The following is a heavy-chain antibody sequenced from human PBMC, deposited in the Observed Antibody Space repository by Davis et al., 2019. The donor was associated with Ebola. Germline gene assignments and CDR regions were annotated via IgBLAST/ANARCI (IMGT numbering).Heavy chain of an antibody. Sequence: GESLKISCAASGFTFSSYAMHWVRQAPGKGLEWVAVISYDGSNKYYADSVKGRFAISRDNSKNTLYLQMNSLRVEDTAVYYCARRWTMPSNAFDIWGQGTMVTVSS. J-gene: IGHJ3*02. CDR3: ARRWTMPSNAFDI. CDR1: GFTFSSYA. CDR2: ISYDGSNK. V-gene: IGHV3-30*09. D-gene: IGHD2-2*01.